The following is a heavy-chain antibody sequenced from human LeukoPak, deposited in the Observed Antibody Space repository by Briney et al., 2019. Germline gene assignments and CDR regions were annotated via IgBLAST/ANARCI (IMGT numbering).Heavy chain of an antibody. Sequence: GGSLRLSCAASGFTFSNAWMSWVRQAPGKGLEWVGRIKTKTDGGTTDYAAPVKGRFTISRDDSKNTLYLQMNSLKTEDTGVYYCTTVGYDFWSGYYLFDYWGQGSLVTVSS. D-gene: IGHD3-3*01. J-gene: IGHJ4*02. CDR3: TTVGYDFWSGYYLFDY. CDR2: IKTKTDGGTT. V-gene: IGHV3-15*01. CDR1: GFTFSNAW.